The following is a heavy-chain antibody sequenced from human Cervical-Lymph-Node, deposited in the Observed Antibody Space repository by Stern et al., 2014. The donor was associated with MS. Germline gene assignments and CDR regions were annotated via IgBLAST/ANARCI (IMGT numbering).Heavy chain of an antibody. CDR3: ARDRLVAGGGTWYYGMDV. J-gene: IGHJ6*02. CDR1: GGSIISYY. V-gene: IGHV4-59*01. CDR2: VYYTGTT. D-gene: IGHD6-13*01. Sequence: VQLGESGPGLVKPSETLSLTCTVSGGSIISYYWSWIRQPPGKGLEWVGNVYYTGTTNYNASLKSRITISVDTSKNHFSLKLSSVIAADTAVYYCARDRLVAGGGTWYYGMDVWGQGTTVTVSS.